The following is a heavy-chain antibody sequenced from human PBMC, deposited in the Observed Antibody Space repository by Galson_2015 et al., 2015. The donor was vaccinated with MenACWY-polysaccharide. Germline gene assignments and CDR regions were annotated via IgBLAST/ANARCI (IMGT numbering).Heavy chain of an antibody. D-gene: IGHD3-22*01. J-gene: IGHJ4*02. CDR1: GFTFSSYA. CDR2: ITDSGGST. Sequence: SLRLSCAASGFTFSSYAMSWVRQAPGKGLEWVSAITDSGGSTYYADSVKGRFTISRDNSKNTLYLQMNSLRAEDTAVYYCAKGSSGYCGYWGQGTLVTVSS. V-gene: IGHV3-23*01. CDR3: AKGSSGYCGY.